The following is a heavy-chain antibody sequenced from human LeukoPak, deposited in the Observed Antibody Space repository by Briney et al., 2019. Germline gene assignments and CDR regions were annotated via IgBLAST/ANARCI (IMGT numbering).Heavy chain of an antibody. CDR3: AREGPDIVVVPAARRGDYYYYYYMDV. Sequence: SETLSLTCTVSGGSISSYYWSWIRQPAGKGLEWIGRIYTSGSTNYNPSLKSRVTMSVDTSKNQFSLKLSSVTAADTAVYYCAREGPDIVVVPAARRGDYYYYYYMDVWGKGTTVTVSS. D-gene: IGHD2-2*01. CDR1: GGSISSYY. CDR2: IYTSGST. J-gene: IGHJ6*03. V-gene: IGHV4-4*07.